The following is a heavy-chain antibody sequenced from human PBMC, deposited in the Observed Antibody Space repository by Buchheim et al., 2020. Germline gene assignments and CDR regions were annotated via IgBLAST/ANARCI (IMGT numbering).Heavy chain of an antibody. CDR3: AKGDCSGGSCHLDY. V-gene: IGHV3-23*01. J-gene: IGHJ4*02. CDR1: GFTFSSYA. D-gene: IGHD2-15*01. CDR2: ISGSGGST. Sequence: EVQLLESGGGLVQPGGSLRLSCAASGFTFSSYAMSWVRQAPGKGLEWVSAISGSGGSTYYADSVKGRLSIYRDNSKNTPYLQMNSLRAEDTAVYYCAKGDCSGGSCHLDYWGQGTL.